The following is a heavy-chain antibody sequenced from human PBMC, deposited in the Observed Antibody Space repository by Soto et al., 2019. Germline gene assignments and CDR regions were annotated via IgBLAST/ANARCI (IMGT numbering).Heavy chain of an antibody. D-gene: IGHD2-15*01. V-gene: IGHV1-18*01. J-gene: IGHJ3*01. Sequence: QVQLVQSGAVVKKPGASVKVSCKASGYTFTSYGIGWVRQAPGQGLEWMGWINTNNGNTNSAQRLQGRVTMTADTSTRTGYMELRSLRSDDTAIYYCARDLLGSFDVWGQGTIVTISS. CDR2: INTNNGNT. CDR3: ARDLLGSFDV. CDR1: GYTFTSYG.